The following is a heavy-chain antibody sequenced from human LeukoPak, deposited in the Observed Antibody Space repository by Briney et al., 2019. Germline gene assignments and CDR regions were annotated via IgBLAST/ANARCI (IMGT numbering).Heavy chain of an antibody. D-gene: IGHD2-21*01. J-gene: IGHJ4*02. V-gene: IGHV3-33*01. Sequence: PGRSLRLSCDASGFTFSSHGMHWVRQPPGKGLEWVAVIWNDGSDKYYGDSVKGRFTVSRDNSKNTLYLQMDSLRAEDTAVYYCARGCGGTPGCYIIDNWGQGTLVTVSS. CDR3: ARGCGGTPGCYIIDN. CDR2: IWNDGSDK. CDR1: GFTFSSHG.